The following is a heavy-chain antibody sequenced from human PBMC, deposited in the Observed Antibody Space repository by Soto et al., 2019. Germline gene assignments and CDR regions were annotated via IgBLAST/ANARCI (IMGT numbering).Heavy chain of an antibody. V-gene: IGHV4-39*01. Sequence: QLQLQESGPGLVKTSETLSLTCTVSGGSISSSSYYCGWIRQPPGQGLEWLGTIYSLGNTYYNPSLKSRVTISVDKSKSQLFLKLSSVTAPDTAVYYCARQIYDSSGYYYAYWGQGTLVTVSS. CDR1: GGSISSSSYY. D-gene: IGHD3-22*01. CDR2: IYSLGNT. CDR3: ARQIYDSSGYYYAY. J-gene: IGHJ4*02.